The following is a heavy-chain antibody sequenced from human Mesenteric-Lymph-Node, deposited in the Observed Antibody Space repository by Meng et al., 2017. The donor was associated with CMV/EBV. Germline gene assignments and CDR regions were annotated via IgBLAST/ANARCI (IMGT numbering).Heavy chain of an antibody. Sequence: ASGFTFSDYYMSWIRQAPGKGLEWVSYISSSSRYTNYADSVKGRFTISRDNAKYSLYLQMNSLRAEDTAVYYCARVARSGSYNFDYWGQGTLVTVSS. V-gene: IGHV3-11*06. J-gene: IGHJ4*02. D-gene: IGHD3-10*01. CDR2: ISSSSRYT. CDR3: ARVARSGSYNFDY. CDR1: GFTFSDYY.